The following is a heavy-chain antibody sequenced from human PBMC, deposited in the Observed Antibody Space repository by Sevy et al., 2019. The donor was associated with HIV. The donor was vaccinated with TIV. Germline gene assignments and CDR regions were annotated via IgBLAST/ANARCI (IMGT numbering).Heavy chain of an antibody. D-gene: IGHD2-8*02. CDR3: VRQLGNWWWAFDC. Sequence: SETPSLTCTVSGGSIYTNDFNWGWIRQPPGKGLEWIGTINYAERTFYSPSLKSRVTLSVDTSNSQFSLKLTSLTAADAAVYYCVRQLGNWWWAFDCWGQGTLVTVSS. CDR2: INYAERT. J-gene: IGHJ4*02. CDR1: GGSIYTNDFN. V-gene: IGHV4-39*01.